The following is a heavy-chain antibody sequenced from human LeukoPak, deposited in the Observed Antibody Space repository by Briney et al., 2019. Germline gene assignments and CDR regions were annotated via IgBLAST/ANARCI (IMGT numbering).Heavy chain of an antibody. CDR3: AKAGYGGDNFDY. J-gene: IGHJ4*02. V-gene: IGHV3-23*01. CDR2: ISGSGGST. D-gene: IGHD1-26*01. CDR1: GFTFSSYG. Sequence: GGSLRLSCAASGFTFSSYGMSWVRQAPGKGLEWVSAISGSGGSTYYADSVKGRFTISRDNAKNSLYLQMNSLRAEDTALYYCAKAGYGGDNFDYWGQGTLVTVSS.